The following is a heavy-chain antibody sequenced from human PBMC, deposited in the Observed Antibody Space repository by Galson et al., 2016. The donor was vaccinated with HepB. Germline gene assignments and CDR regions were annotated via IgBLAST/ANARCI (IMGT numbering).Heavy chain of an antibody. Sequence: SLRLSCAASPFPFSSSTMNWVRQAPGKGLEWVANIGAGGDNISYSDSVRGRFTVSRDNSTNTLCLQMNNLGAEDTAVYYCAKVRVTGIGRGYFEYWGQGTLVTVSS. CDR3: AKVRVTGIGRGYFEY. CDR2: IGAGGDNI. J-gene: IGHJ4*02. CDR1: PFPFSSST. V-gene: IGHV3-23*01. D-gene: IGHD1-20*01.